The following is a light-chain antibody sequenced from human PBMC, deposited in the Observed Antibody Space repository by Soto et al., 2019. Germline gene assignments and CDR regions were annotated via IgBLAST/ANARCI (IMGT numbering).Light chain of an antibody. Sequence: QSVLTQPPSASGTPGQRVTISCSGSSSNIGSNYVYWYQQLPGTAPKLLISRNNQRPSGVPDRFSGSKSGTSASLAISGLRSEDEADYHCAAWDDRLSGWVFGGGTKLTVL. CDR3: AAWDDRLSGWV. CDR1: SSNIGSNY. J-gene: IGLJ3*02. CDR2: RNN. V-gene: IGLV1-47*01.